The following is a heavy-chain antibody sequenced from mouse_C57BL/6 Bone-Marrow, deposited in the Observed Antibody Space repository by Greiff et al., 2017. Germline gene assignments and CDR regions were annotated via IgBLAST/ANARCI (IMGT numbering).Heavy chain of an antibody. J-gene: IGHJ3*01. D-gene: IGHD2-14*01. Sequence: EVMLVESGGGLVKPGGSLKLSCAASGFTFSDYGMHWVRQAPEKGLEWVAYISSGSSNIYYADTVKGRFTISRDHAKNTLFLHMTSLRSEDTSMYYCARRDCYFRFPWFAYWGQGTLVTVSA. CDR2: ISSGSSNI. CDR1: GFTFSDYG. CDR3: ARRDCYFRFPWFAY. V-gene: IGHV5-17*01.